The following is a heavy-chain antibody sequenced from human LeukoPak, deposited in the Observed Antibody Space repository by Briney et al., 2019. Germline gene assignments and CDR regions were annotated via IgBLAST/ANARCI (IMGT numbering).Heavy chain of an antibody. J-gene: IGHJ6*03. V-gene: IGHV3-30*04. D-gene: IGHD1-14*01. CDR2: ISYDGSDK. CDR3: ARVGPWVNPDYYYYYMDV. CDR1: GFTFSTYI. Sequence: GGSLRLSCVVSGFTFSTYIIHWVRQAPGKGLEWVAVISYDGSDKYYADSVKGRFTISRDNAKNSLYLQMNSLRAEDTAVYYCARVGPWVNPDYYYYYMDVWGKGTTVTVSS.